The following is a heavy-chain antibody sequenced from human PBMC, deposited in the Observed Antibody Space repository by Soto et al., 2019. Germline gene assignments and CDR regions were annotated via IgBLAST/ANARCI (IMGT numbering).Heavy chain of an antibody. V-gene: IGHV4-4*02. CDR1: GGSMSSSNW. CDR3: ARSEATVLDY. D-gene: IGHD4-17*01. Sequence: QVQLQESGPGLVKPSGTLSLTCTVSGGSMSSSNWWNWVRQPPGKGLEWIGETHHSGRTNYNPSLKSRVTLSVDKSKNHLSLKLGSVTAADTAVYYCARSEATVLDYWGQGTLVTVSS. CDR2: THHSGRT. J-gene: IGHJ4*02.